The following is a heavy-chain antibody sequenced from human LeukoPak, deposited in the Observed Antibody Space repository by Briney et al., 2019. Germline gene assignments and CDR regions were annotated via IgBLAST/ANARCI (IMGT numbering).Heavy chain of an antibody. D-gene: IGHD3-22*01. CDR3: ARSNYDSSGYGFDY. V-gene: IGHV1-8*03. J-gene: IGHJ4*02. CDR1: GYTFTSYD. CDR2: MSPNSGNT. Sequence: ASVKVSCKASGYTFTSYDINWVRQATGQGLEWMGWMSPNSGNTGYAQKFQGRVTITRNTSISTAYMELSSLRSEDTAVYYCARSNYDSSGYGFDYWGQGTLVTVSS.